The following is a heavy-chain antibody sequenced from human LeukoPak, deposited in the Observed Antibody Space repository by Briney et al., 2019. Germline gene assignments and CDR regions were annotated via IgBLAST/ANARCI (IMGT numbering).Heavy chain of an antibody. CDR2: ISSSSSYI. Sequence: RGTLGLSCAASGFTFSSYSMNWVRQAPGKGLEWVSSISSSSSYIYYADSVKGRFTISRDNAKNSLYLQMNSLRADDTAVYYCVKDSPPRYSGSPPAYWGQGTLVTVSS. CDR3: VKDSPPRYSGSPPAY. CDR1: GFTFSSYS. D-gene: IGHD1-26*01. V-gene: IGHV3-21*04. J-gene: IGHJ4*02.